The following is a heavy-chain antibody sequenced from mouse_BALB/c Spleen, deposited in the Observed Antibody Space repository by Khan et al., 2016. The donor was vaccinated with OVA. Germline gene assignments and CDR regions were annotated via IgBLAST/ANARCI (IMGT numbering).Heavy chain of an antibody. J-gene: IGHJ2*01. CDR1: GYSITSDYA. V-gene: IGHV3-2*02. Sequence: EVQLQESGPGLVKPSQSLSLTCTVTGYSITSDYAWNWIRQFPGNKLEWMGYISYSGRTSYNPSLKSRIHITRDTSKNQFFLQLNSVTTEDPATYYCARSVPITTVVATDFDYWGQGTTLTVSS. D-gene: IGHD1-1*01. CDR2: ISYSGRT. CDR3: ARSVPITTVVATDFDY.